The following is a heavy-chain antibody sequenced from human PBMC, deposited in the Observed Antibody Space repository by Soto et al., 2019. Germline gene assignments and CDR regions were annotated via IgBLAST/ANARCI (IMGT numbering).Heavy chain of an antibody. CDR1: GGSISSGGYS. V-gene: IGHV4-30-2*06. J-gene: IGHJ6*02. Sequence: SETLSLTCTVSGGSISSGGYSWTWIRQSPGKGLEWIGYTYQSGSAYYNPSLKSRVTISVDRSKNQFSLNLTSVTAADTAVYYCARDYYGMDVWGQGTTVSVSS. CDR2: TYQSGSA. CDR3: ARDYYGMDV.